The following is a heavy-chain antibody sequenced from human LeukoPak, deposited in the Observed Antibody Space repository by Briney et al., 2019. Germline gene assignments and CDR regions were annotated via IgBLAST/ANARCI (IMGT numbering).Heavy chain of an antibody. CDR1: GYTFTDYG. CDR2: IRAYNGHT. D-gene: IGHD6-19*01. J-gene: IGHJ6*02. CDR3: ARDREQWRANLYAMDV. Sequence: GASAKVSCKASGYTFTDYGISWVRQAPGQGLEWMGWIRAYNGHTNYAQNLQGRVTMTTDTSTTTAYMEVRSLRSDDTAVYYCARDREQWRANLYAMDVWGQGTTVTVSS. V-gene: IGHV1-18*01.